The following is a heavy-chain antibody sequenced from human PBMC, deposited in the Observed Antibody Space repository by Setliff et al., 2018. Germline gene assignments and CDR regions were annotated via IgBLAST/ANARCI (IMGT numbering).Heavy chain of an antibody. CDR1: GLTFSNAW. CDR2: IKSKTDGGTT. V-gene: IGHV3-15*07. D-gene: IGHD3-16*01. CDR3: TTDPSPTFGGVIGAAFDV. Sequence: PGGSLRLSCAASGLTFSNAWMNWVRQAPGKGLEWVGRIKSKTDGGTTDYAAPVKGRFTISRDDSKNTLYLQMNSLKTEDTAVYYCTTDPSPTFGGVIGAAFDVWGQGTMVTVSS. J-gene: IGHJ3*01.